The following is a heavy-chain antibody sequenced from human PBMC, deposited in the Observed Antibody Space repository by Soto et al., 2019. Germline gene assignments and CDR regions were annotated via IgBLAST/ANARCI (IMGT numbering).Heavy chain of an antibody. D-gene: IGHD3-16*02. CDR3: AKDRHYDYIWGNYRPNYFDY. CDR1: GFTFNSYA. J-gene: IGHJ4*02. CDR2: ISGSGGNT. V-gene: IGHV3-23*01. Sequence: GGSLRLSCAVSGFTFNSYAMIWVRQAPGKGLDWVSAISGSGGNTFYADSVKGRFTISRDNTQNLLYLQMNSLRADDTAVYYCAKDRHYDYIWGNYRPNYFDYWSQGTLVTVSS.